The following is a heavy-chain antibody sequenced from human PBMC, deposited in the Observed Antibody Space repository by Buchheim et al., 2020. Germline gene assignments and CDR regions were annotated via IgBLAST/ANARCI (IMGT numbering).Heavy chain of an antibody. D-gene: IGHD3-3*01. V-gene: IGHV4-59*01. J-gene: IGHJ6*02. CDR3: ARGNFWSGYYVYYYYGMDV. CDR1: GGSISSYY. Sequence: QVQLQESGPGLVKPSETLSLTCTVSGGSISSYYWSWIRQPPGKGLEWFGYIYYSGSTNYNPSLKSRVTISVDPSKNQFSLKLSSVTAADTAWYYCARGNFWSGYYVYYYYGMDVGGQGTT. CDR2: IYYSGST.